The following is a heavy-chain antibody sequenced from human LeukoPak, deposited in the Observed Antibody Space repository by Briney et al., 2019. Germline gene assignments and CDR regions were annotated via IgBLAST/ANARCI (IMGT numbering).Heavy chain of an antibody. CDR3: ARGVYIAAAQYAY. V-gene: IGHV4-59*01. CDR1: GGSISSYY. J-gene: IGHJ4*02. Sequence: PSEALSLTCTVSGGSISSYYWSWIRQPPGKGLEWIGYIYYSGTTNYNPSLKSRVTISVDTSKNQFSLKLSSVTAADTAVYYCARGVYIAAAQYAYWGQGTLVTVSS. D-gene: IGHD6-13*01. CDR2: IYYSGTT.